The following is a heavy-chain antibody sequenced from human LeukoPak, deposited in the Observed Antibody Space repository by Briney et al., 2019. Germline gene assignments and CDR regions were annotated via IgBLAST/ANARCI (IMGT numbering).Heavy chain of an antibody. Sequence: SETLSLTCTVSGGSISGYYWSWIRQPPGKGLQFIGYIHYTGSTNYNPSLESRVTLSVDTSKNQYSLKLRSVTAADTAVYYCARLSKDTVVLPAAMAHYFDYWGQGTLVTVSS. CDR1: GGSISGYY. D-gene: IGHD2-2*01. CDR2: IHYTGST. V-gene: IGHV4-59*08. CDR3: ARLSKDTVVLPAAMAHYFDY. J-gene: IGHJ4*02.